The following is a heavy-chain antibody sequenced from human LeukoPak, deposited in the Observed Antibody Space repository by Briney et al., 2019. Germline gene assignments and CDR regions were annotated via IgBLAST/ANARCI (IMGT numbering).Heavy chain of an antibody. Sequence: SVKVSCKASGGTFSSYAISWVRQAPGQGLEWMGGIIPIFGTANYAQKFQGRVTITADESTSTAYMELSSLRSEDTAVYYCARDYDFWSTLGFDPWGQGTLVTVSS. CDR2: IIPIFGTA. CDR3: ARDYDFWSTLGFDP. CDR1: GGTFSSYA. J-gene: IGHJ5*02. V-gene: IGHV1-69*13. D-gene: IGHD3-3*01.